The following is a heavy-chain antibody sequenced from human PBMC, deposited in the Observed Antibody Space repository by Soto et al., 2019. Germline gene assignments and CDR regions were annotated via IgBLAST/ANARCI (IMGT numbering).Heavy chain of an antibody. V-gene: IGHV3-30-3*01. Sequence: VGSLRLSCAASGFTFSSYAMHWVRQAPGKGLEWVAVISYDGSNKYYADSVKGRFTISRDNSKNTLYLQMNSLRAEDTAVYYCARPHRGVQADILPNGFDPWGPRTLVSVSS. J-gene: IGHJ5*02. CDR3: ARPHRGVQADILPNGFDP. CDR2: ISYDGSNK. D-gene: IGHD2-2*01. CDR1: GFTFSSYA.